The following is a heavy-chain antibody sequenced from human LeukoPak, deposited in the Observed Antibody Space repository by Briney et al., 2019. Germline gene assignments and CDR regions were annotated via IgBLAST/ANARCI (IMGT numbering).Heavy chain of an antibody. V-gene: IGHV4-59*01. Sequence: SETLSLTCTVSGGSISSYYWSWIRQPPGKGLEWIGYIYYSGCTNYNPSLKSRVTISVDTSKNQFSLKLSSVTAADTAVYYCARAKGYCSSTSCYTPYYYYYYMDVWGKGTTVTVSS. CDR2: IYYSGCT. CDR1: GGSISSYY. CDR3: ARAKGYCSSTSCYTPYYYYYYMDV. D-gene: IGHD2-2*02. J-gene: IGHJ6*03.